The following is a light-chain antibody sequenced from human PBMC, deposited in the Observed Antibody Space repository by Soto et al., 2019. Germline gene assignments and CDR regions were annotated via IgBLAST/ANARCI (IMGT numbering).Light chain of an antibody. CDR3: QQYNNYSPYT. CDR1: QTIVDW. J-gene: IGKJ2*01. CDR2: DAS. V-gene: IGKV1-5*01. Sequence: DIQMTQSPSTLSASVGDRVTITCRASQTIVDWLAWYQQKPGKAPKLLIYDASSLESGVPSRFSGSGSGTAFTLTITSLQPDDFATYCCQQYNNYSPYTFGQGTKLEIK.